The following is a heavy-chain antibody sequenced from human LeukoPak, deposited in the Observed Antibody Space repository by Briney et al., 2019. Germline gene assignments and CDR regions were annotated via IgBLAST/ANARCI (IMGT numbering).Heavy chain of an antibody. CDR1: GFTLDDYG. D-gene: IGHD5-12*01. Sequence: GGSLRLSCAASGFTLDDYGMSWVRPAPGKGLEWVSGINWNGGSTGYADSVKGRFTISRDNAKNSLYLQMNSLRAEDTALYYCARGLSPAAEGGYDYFDYWGQGTLVTVSS. CDR2: INWNGGST. V-gene: IGHV3-20*04. CDR3: ARGLSPAAEGGYDYFDY. J-gene: IGHJ4*02.